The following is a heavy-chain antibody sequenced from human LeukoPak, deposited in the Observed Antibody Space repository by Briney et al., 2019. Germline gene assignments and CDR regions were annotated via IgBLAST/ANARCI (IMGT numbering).Heavy chain of an antibody. CDR1: GYSISSGYY. J-gene: IGHJ4*02. CDR2: IYHSGST. CDR3: ARLSGYDAVPFYY. Sequence: SETLSLTCAVSGYSISSGYYCGWIRQPPGKGLEWIGSIYHSGSTYYNPSLKSRVTISVDTSKNQFSLKLSSVTAADTAVYYCARLSGYDAVPFYYWGQGTLVTVSS. D-gene: IGHD5-12*01. V-gene: IGHV4-38-2*01.